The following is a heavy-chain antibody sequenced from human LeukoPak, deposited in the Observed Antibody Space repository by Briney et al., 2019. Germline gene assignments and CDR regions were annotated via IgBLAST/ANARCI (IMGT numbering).Heavy chain of an antibody. CDR1: GDSVSSNSAA. D-gene: IGHD1-1*01. CDR2: TYYRSKWYN. V-gene: IGHV6-1*01. CDR3: GRAVQASLRPRFDP. Sequence: SQTLSLTCAISGDSVSSNSAAWNWIRQSPSRGLEWLGRTYYRSKWYNDYAVSVKSRITINPDTSKNQFSLKLTSVTAADTALYYCGRAVQASLRPRFDPWGQGTPVTVSS. J-gene: IGHJ5*02.